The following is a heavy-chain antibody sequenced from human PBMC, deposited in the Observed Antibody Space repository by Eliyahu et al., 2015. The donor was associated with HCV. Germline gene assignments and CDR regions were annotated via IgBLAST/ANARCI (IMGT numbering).Heavy chain of an antibody. Sequence: QVQLQQWGAGLLKPSETLSLTCAXYGGSFSGYYWSWIRQPPGKGLEWIGEINHSGSTNYNPSLKSRVTISVDTSKNQFSLKLSSVTAADTAVYYCARFPKDIVVVVAASYYYYGMDVWGQGTTVTVSS. J-gene: IGHJ6*02. CDR1: GGSFSGYY. CDR2: INHSGST. D-gene: IGHD2-15*01. CDR3: ARFPKDIVVVVAASYYYYGMDV. V-gene: IGHV4-34*01.